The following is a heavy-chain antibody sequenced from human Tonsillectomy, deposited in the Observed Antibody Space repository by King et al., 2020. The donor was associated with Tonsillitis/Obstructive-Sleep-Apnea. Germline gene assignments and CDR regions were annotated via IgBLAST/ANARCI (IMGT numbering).Heavy chain of an antibody. Sequence: QLQESGPGLVKPSETLALTCTVSGGSISSSPYYWGWIRQPPGKGLEWIGSIYYSGSTYYNPSLKSRVTISVDTSKNQFSLKLSSVTAADTAMYYCAGEGEYSSTNYFDYWGQGTLVTVSS. D-gene: IGHD6-6*01. J-gene: IGHJ4*02. CDR2: IYYSGST. CDR3: AGEGEYSSTNYFDY. V-gene: IGHV4-39*02. CDR1: GGSISSSPYY.